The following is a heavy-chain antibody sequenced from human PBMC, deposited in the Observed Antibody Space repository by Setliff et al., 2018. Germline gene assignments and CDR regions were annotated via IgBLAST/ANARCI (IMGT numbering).Heavy chain of an antibody. V-gene: IGHV1-8*02. Sequence: GASVKVSCKASGYTFTDHDINWVRQAPGQGLEWIGWMNPNNGNTGCVQKFQGRVTMTRDTSISTAYMELSSLRSEDTAVYYCARGAPGRYCSCGSCSYFDYWGQGILVTVPS. CDR3: ARGAPGRYCSCGSCSYFDY. D-gene: IGHD2-15*01. CDR1: GYTFTDHD. J-gene: IGHJ4*02. CDR2: MNPNNGNT.